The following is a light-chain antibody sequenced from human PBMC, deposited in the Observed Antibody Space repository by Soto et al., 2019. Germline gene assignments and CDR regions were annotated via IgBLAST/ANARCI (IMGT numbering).Light chain of an antibody. CDR2: DVS. CDR3: SSYTSSSTLASYV. V-gene: IGLV2-14*01. CDR1: SSDVGGYNY. J-gene: IGLJ1*01. Sequence: QSVLTQPASVSGSPGQSITISCTGTSSDVGGYNYVSWYQQHPGKAPKLMIYDVSTRPSGVSTRFSGSKSGNTASLTISGLQADYEADYYCSSYTSSSTLASYVFGSGTNVTVL.